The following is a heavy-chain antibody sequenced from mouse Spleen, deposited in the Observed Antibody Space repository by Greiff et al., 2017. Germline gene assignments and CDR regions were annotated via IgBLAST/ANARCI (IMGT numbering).Heavy chain of an antibody. CDR1: GFTFSDYG. CDR2: ISSGSSTI. Sequence: EVKLVESGGGLVKPGGSLKLSCAASGFTFSDYGMHWVRQAPEKGLEWVAYISSGSSTIYYADTVKGRFTISRDNAKNTLFLQMTSLRSEDTAMYYCARPGVDYYYAMDCWGQGTSVTVSS. J-gene: IGHJ4*01. V-gene: IGHV5-17*01. CDR3: ARPGVDYYYAMDC.